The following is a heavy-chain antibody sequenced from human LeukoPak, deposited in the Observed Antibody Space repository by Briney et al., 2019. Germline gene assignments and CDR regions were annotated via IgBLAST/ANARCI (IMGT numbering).Heavy chain of an antibody. J-gene: IGHJ4*02. V-gene: IGHV3-48*03. CDR2: ISSSGSTI. Sequence: QPGGSLRLSCAASGFTFSSYEMNWVRQAPGKGLEWVSYISSSGSTIYYADSVKGRFTISRDNAKNLLYLQMNSLRAEDTAVYYCARERGHVDTVYWGQGTLVTVSS. CDR1: GFTFSSYE. D-gene: IGHD5-18*01. CDR3: ARERGHVDTVY.